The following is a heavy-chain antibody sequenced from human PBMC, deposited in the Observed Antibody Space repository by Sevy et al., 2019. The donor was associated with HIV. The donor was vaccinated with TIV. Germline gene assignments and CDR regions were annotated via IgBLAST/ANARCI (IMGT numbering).Heavy chain of an antibody. J-gene: IGHJ5*02. V-gene: IGHV3-53*01. CDR2: IYSGGST. Sequence: GGSLRLSCAASGFTVIYNYMSWVRRAPAKGLEWVSVIYSGGSTYYADSVKGRFTISRDNSKNTLFLQMDSLRVEDTAVSYCARLNKGNWFDPWGQGTLVTVSS. CDR1: GFTVIYNY. CDR3: ARLNKGNWFDP.